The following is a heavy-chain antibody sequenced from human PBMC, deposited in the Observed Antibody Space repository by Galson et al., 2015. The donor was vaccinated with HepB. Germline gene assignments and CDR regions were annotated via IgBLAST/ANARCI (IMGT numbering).Heavy chain of an antibody. Sequence: SLRLSCAASGFTFSSYGMHWVRQAPGKGLEWVAVLSYDGRHPSYADSVTGRLTISRDHSPPTLYLHLTSLRAEAPAVYYCAKDRAPYYYGSGSVFDYWGQGTRVTVSS. CDR2: LSYDGRHP. CDR3: AKDRAPYYYGSGSVFDY. J-gene: IGHJ4*02. V-gene: IGHV3-30*18. CDR1: GFTFSSYG. D-gene: IGHD3-10*01.